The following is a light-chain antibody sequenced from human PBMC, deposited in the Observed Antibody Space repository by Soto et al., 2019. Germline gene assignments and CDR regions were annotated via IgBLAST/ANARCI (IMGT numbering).Light chain of an antibody. J-gene: IGKJ1*01. Sequence: DIQMTQSPTSLSAFVGDRVTITCRASQGISNYLAWYQQKPGKVPELLIYAASTLQSGVPFRFSGSRSGTDFTLTISSLQPEDVATYYCQKYYSAPWTFGQGTKVDIK. V-gene: IGKV1-27*01. CDR1: QGISNY. CDR3: QKYYSAPWT. CDR2: AAS.